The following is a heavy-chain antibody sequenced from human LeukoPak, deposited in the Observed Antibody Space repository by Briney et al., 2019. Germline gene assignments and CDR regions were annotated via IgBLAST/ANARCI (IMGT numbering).Heavy chain of an antibody. V-gene: IGHV3-21*01. D-gene: IGHD2-8*01. CDR2: IVGSSST. Sequence: GGSLRLSCAASGFTFSNFAMTWVRQAPGKGLEWVSSIVGSSSTYYADSLKGRFTISRDNSKNTLYLQMNSLRAEDTAVYYCARDNGEWRLNWFDHWGQGTLVTVSS. J-gene: IGHJ5*02. CDR1: GFTFSNFA. CDR3: ARDNGEWRLNWFDH.